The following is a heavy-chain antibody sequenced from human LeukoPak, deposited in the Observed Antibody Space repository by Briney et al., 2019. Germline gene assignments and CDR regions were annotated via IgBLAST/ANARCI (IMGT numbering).Heavy chain of an antibody. D-gene: IGHD3-16*01. CDR3: ARESYDYAFDI. J-gene: IGHJ3*02. CDR2: IYSSGST. V-gene: IGHV4-59*01. Sequence: SETLSFTCTVSGGSINSYYWSWIRQPPGKGLEWIGYIYSSGSTNYSPSLNSRVTIFVDTSKNQFSLKLSSVTAADTAVYYCARESYDYAFDIWGQGTVVTVSS. CDR1: GGSINSYY.